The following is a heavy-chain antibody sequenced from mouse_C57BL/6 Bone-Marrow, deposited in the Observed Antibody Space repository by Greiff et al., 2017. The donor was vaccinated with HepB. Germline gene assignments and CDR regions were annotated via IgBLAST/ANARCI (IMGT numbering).Heavy chain of an antibody. V-gene: IGHV1-55*01. CDR3: ARRRAQEAY. CDR2: IYPGSGST. Sequence: VKLMESGAELVKPGASVKMSCKASGYTFTSYWITWVKQRPGQGLEWIGDIYPGSGSTNYNEKFKSKATLTVDTSSSTAYMQLSSLTSEDSAVYYCARRRAQEAYWGQGTLVTVSA. J-gene: IGHJ3*01. D-gene: IGHD3-2*02. CDR1: GYTFTSYW.